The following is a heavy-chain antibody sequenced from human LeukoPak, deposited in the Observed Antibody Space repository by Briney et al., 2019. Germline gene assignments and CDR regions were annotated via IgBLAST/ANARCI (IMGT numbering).Heavy chain of an antibody. D-gene: IGHD2-2*01. CDR1: GYTFTSYG. CDR3: AKVETYCSSTSCYWGGYYMDV. CDR2: ISAYNGNT. J-gene: IGHJ6*03. V-gene: IGHV1-18*01. Sequence: ASVKVSCKASGYTFTSYGISWVRQAPGQGLEWMGWISAYNGNTNYAQKLQGRVTMTTDTSTSTAYMELRSLGSDDTAVYYCAKVETYCSSTSCYWGGYYMDVWGKGTTVTVSS.